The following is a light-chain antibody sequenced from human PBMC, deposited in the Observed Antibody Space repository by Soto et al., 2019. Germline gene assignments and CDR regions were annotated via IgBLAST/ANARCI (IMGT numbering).Light chain of an antibody. CDR1: QNIVNW. Sequence: DVQMTQAPSTRSASVGDRVTMTCRASQNIVNWLAWYQQRPGKPPKILIYGASTLESGVPSRFSGSGSGTEFTLTITDLQPGDFATYFCQQYNTYSATFGQGTRLDNK. V-gene: IGKV1-5*01. CDR2: GAS. J-gene: IGKJ5*01. CDR3: QQYNTYSAT.